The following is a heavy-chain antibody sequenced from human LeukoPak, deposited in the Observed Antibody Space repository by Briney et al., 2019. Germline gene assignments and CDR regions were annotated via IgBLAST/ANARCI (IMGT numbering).Heavy chain of an antibody. Sequence: GGSLRLSCAASGFTFSIYWMTWVRQAPGKGLEWVANIKHDGSEKYYVDSVKGRFTISRDNAKNSLYLQMNSPRAEDTAVYYCARVRFAIIDAYYFDYWGQGTLVTVSS. CDR2: IKHDGSEK. V-gene: IGHV3-7*01. D-gene: IGHD3-10*01. CDR1: GFTFSIYW. J-gene: IGHJ4*02. CDR3: ARVRFAIIDAYYFDY.